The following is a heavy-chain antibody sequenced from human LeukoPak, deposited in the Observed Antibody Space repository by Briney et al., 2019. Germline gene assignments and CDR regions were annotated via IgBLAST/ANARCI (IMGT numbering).Heavy chain of an antibody. CDR1: GGSVSSSSYY. V-gene: IGHV4-61*01. Sequence: SETLSLTCTVSGGSVSSSSYYWSWIRQPPGKGLEWIGYIYYSGSANYNPSLKSRVTISVDTSKNQFSLKLSSVTAADTAVYYCARATKRQLLGAFDIWGQGTMVTVSS. D-gene: IGHD1-1*01. J-gene: IGHJ3*02. CDR2: IYYSGSA. CDR3: ARATKRQLLGAFDI.